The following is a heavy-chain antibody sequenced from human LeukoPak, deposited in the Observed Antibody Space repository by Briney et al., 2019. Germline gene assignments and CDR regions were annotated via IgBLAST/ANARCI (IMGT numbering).Heavy chain of an antibody. V-gene: IGHV3-74*01. CDR2: SNSDGTTT. CDR1: GLTFNSYW. Sequence: GGSLRLSCAASGLTFNSYWIHWVRQGPGKGLVWVSPSNSDGTTTNYADSVKGRFTISRDNDKTTLYLQMHSLRGEDTAVYYCARAGQGFDSWGQGTLVTVSS. J-gene: IGHJ5*01. CDR3: ARAGQGFDS.